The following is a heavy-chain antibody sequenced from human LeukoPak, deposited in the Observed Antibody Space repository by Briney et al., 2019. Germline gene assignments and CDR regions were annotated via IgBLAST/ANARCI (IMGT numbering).Heavy chain of an antibody. CDR1: GGSISSGDYY. CDR2: IYYSGST. V-gene: IGHV4-30-4*01. CDR3: ARDLGYSSSWYYRNYFDY. D-gene: IGHD6-13*01. Sequence: SQTLSLTCTVSGGSISSGDYYWRWLRQPPGKGLEWIGYIYYSGSTYYNPSLKSRVTISVDTSKNQFSLKLSSVTAADTAVYYCARDLGYSSSWYYRNYFDYWGQGTLVTVSS. J-gene: IGHJ4*02.